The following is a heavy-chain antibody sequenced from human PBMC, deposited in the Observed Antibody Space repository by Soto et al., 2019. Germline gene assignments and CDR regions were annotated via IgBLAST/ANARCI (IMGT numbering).Heavy chain of an antibody. CDR1: GFTFSSYG. CDR3: ARDLTALDLRLYYGMDV. V-gene: IGHV3-33*01. D-gene: IGHD1-7*01. J-gene: IGHJ6*02. CDR2: IWYDGSNK. Sequence: QVQLVEFGGGVVQPGRSLRLSCAASGFTFSSYGMHWVRQAPGKGLEWVAVIWYDGSNKYYADSVRGRFTISRDNSKNTLYLQMNSLRSEETAVYYCARDLTALDLRLYYGMDVWGQGTTVTVSS.